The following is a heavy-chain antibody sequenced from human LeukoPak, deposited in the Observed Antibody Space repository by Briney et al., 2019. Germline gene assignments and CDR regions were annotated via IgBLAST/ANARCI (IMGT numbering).Heavy chain of an antibody. V-gene: IGHV1-8*01. J-gene: IGHJ5*02. CDR1: GYTFTSYD. CDR2: MNPNSGNT. Sequence: ASVKVSCKASGYTFTSYDINWVRQATGQGLEWMGWMNPNSGNTGYAQKFQGRVTMTRNTSISTAYMELSSLRSGDTAVYYCARGRGAAADSKNWFDPWGQGTLVTVSS. CDR3: ARGRGAAADSKNWFDP. D-gene: IGHD6-13*01.